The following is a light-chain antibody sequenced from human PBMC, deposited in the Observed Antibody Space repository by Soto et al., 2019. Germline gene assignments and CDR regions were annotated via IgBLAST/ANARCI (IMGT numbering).Light chain of an antibody. J-gene: IGKJ1*01. V-gene: IGKV3-15*01. CDR2: GAT. Sequence: VMTQSPATLSVSPGERATLSCRASLSVGTNLAWYQQKPGQPLRLLIYGATTRATGIPARFSGSGSGTDFTLTISSLQSEDFAVYYCQHHNNWPPGTFGQGTRVEIK. CDR3: QHHNNWPPGT. CDR1: LSVGTN.